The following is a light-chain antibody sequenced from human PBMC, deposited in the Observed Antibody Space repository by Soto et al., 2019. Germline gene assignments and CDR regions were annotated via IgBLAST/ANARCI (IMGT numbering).Light chain of an antibody. J-gene: IGLJ7*02. CDR2: DVT. V-gene: IGLV2-11*01. CDR1: SRDVCGYDY. CDR3: FPDSGAYTGK. Sequence: QSVLNQPRSVSGSPGQSVTISCTGTSRDVCGYDYVYWCQQHPGKAPKLLIYDVTSRASGVPDRFSGSKSGNEASLPDSGLQAGDEADYYRFPDSGAYTGKFGGGNQLTA.